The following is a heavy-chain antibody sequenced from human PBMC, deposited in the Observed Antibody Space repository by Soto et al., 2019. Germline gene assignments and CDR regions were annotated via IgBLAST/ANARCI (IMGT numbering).Heavy chain of an antibody. CDR1: GGTFSSYI. Sequence: QVQLVQSGAEVKKPGSSVTVSCKASGGTFSSYIIAWVRQAPGQGFEWMGGVIPLFNTSNYARKFQGRVTITADESTSTAYMELSSLTSDDTAVFYCAVGDHYYDSSGYYFDYWGQGTLVTVSS. CDR3: AVGDHYYDSSGYYFDY. D-gene: IGHD3-22*01. CDR2: VIPLFNTS. V-gene: IGHV1-69*01. J-gene: IGHJ4*02.